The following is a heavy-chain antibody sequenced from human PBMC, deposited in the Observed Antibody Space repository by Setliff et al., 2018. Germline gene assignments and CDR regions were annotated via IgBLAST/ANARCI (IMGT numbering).Heavy chain of an antibody. CDR1: GGSISSYY. D-gene: IGHD6-19*01. CDR3: AREQWLDPPGYYYMDV. Sequence: SETLSLTCTVSGGSISSYYWSWIRQPAGKGLGWIGHIYIGWSANYNPSLTSRVTMSIDTSKNQFSLKLNSVTAADMAVYYCAREQWLDPPGYYYMDVWAKGTTVTVSS. CDR2: IYIGWSA. J-gene: IGHJ6*03. V-gene: IGHV4-4*07.